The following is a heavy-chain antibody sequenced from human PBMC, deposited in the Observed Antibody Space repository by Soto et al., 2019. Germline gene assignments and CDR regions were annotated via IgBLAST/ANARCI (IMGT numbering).Heavy chain of an antibody. CDR2: IDWDDDK. Sequence: SGPTLVNPTQTLTLTCTFSGFSLSTSGMRVSWIRQPPGKALEWLARIDWDDDKFYSTSLKTRLTISKDTSKNQVVLTMTNMDPVDTATYCCALIVVVPAANVLFDYWGQGTLVTVSS. J-gene: IGHJ4*02. V-gene: IGHV2-70*04. CDR1: GFSLSTSGMR. CDR3: ALIVVVPAANVLFDY. D-gene: IGHD2-2*01.